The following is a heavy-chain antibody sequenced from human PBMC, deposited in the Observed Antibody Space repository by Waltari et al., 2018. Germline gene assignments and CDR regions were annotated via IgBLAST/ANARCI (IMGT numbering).Heavy chain of an antibody. Sequence: QVQLQESGPGLVKASETLSLTCTVSGYPISSGYYWGWIRPPPGKGLDLIGTIYHSGSTYYNPSLKSRVTVSVDTSKNQFSLKLTSVTAADTAVYYCARAGGRGVGTTLGFDIWGQGTMVTVSS. D-gene: IGHD1-26*01. CDR2: IYHSGST. V-gene: IGHV4-38-2*02. J-gene: IGHJ3*02. CDR1: GYPISSGYY. CDR3: ARAGGRGVGTTLGFDI.